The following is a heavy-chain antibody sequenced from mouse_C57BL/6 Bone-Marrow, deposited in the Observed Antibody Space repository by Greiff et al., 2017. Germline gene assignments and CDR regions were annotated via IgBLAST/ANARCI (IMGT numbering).Heavy chain of an antibody. CDR1: GFNIKDDY. V-gene: IGHV14-4*01. Sequence: EVQLQQSGAELVRPGASVKLSCTASGFNIKDDYMHWVKQRPEQGLEWIGWIDPENGDTEYASKFQGKATITADTSSNTAYLQLSSLTSEDTAVYYCTTRRRFDDWGQGTTLTVSS. CDR3: TTRRRFDD. D-gene: IGHD1-2*01. CDR2: IDPENGDT. J-gene: IGHJ2*01.